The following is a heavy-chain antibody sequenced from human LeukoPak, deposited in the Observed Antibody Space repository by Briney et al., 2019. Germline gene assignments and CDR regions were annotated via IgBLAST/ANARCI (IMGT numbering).Heavy chain of an antibody. V-gene: IGHV3-7*01. CDR2: IKEDANEE. Sequence: PGGSLSLSCAASGFTFRSYRMSWVRQAPGKGLEWVANIKEDANEEYYVDSVRGRFIISRDNAKNSLFLQMYSLRADDTAVYYCARAGYCTSNSCYSPNFYYMDVWGKGTTVAVSS. J-gene: IGHJ6*03. CDR1: GFTFRSYR. D-gene: IGHD2-2*01. CDR3: ARAGYCTSNSCYSPNFYYMDV.